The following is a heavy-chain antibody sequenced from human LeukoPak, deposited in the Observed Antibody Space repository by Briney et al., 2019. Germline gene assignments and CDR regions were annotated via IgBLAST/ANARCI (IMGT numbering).Heavy chain of an antibody. D-gene: IGHD6-25*01. J-gene: IGHJ6*03. CDR2: ISFDGKNK. CDR3: VRESERQTASDYFYYMGV. V-gene: IGHV3-30*14. Sequence: GGSLRLSCEASGFTFSNYAMHWVRQAPGKEQQWVSGISFDGKNKKYAGSVNGRFTISRDDSKNTLFLQMNSLRTEDTAVYYCVRESERQTASDYFYYMGVWGKGTTVTVSS. CDR1: GFTFSNYA.